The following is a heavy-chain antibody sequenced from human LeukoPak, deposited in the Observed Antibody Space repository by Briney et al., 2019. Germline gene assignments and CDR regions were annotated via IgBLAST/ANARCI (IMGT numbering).Heavy chain of an antibody. CDR2: ISYAGSNN. J-gene: IGHJ6*02. CDR3: ATDLSVDNEWYYYAMDV. V-gene: IGHV3-30*03. D-gene: IGHD3-3*01. Sequence: AGGSRRPSWAAVGFTLSRDGMGWVRQVAGKWLGWVAVISYAGSNNYYAASVKGRSTTSRDNSNNTLYLQMNSLRAEDTAVYYCATDLSVDNEWYYYAMDVWGQGTTVTVSS. CDR1: GFTLSRDG.